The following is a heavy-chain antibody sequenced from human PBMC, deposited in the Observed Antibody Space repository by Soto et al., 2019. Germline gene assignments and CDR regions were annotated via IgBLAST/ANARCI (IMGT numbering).Heavy chain of an antibody. CDR1: GFTFSNYG. V-gene: IGHV3-33*01. CDR3: GRLDRYYGMDV. Sequence: QVQLVESGGGVVQPGRSLRLSCAASGFTFSNYGLHWVRQAPGKGLEWVADIWYDGRSKNYVDSVKGRFTISRDNSKNTLYGELNSLRAEDAAVYYCGRLDRYYGMDVWGRGTTVTVSS. J-gene: IGHJ6*01. CDR2: IWYDGRSK. D-gene: IGHD3-3*01.